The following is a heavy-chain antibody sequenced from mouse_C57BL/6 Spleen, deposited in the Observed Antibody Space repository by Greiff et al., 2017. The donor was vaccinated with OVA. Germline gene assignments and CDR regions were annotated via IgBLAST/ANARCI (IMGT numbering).Heavy chain of an antibody. D-gene: IGHD1-1*01. Sequence: EVKLQESGPELVKPGASVKMSCKASGYTFTDYNMHWVKQSHGKSLEWIGYINPNNGGTSYNQKFKGKATLTVNKSSSTAYMELRSLTSEDSAVYYCAREGLYYYYAMDYWGQGTSVTVSS. CDR2: INPNNGGT. CDR1: GYTFTDYN. V-gene: IGHV1-22*01. J-gene: IGHJ4*01. CDR3: AREGLYYYYAMDY.